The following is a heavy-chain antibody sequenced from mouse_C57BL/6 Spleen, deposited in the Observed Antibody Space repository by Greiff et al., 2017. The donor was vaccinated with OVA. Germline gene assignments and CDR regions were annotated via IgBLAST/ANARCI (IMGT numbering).Heavy chain of an antibody. CDR3: ARHEKENYYYGSSPFAY. CDR2: FYPGSGSI. J-gene: IGHJ3*01. V-gene: IGHV1-62-2*01. Sequence: QVQLKESGAELVKPGASVKLSCKASGYTFTEYTIHWVKQRSGQGLEWIGWFYPGSGSIKYNEKFKDKATLTADKSSSTVYMELSRLTSEDSAVYFCARHEKENYYYGSSPFAYWGQGTLVTVSA. D-gene: IGHD1-1*01. CDR1: GYTFTEYT.